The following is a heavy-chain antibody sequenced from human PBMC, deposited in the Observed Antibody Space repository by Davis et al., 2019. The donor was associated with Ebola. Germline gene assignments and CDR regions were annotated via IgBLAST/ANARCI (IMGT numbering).Heavy chain of an antibody. V-gene: IGHV3-33*06. J-gene: IGHJ3*02. CDR3: AKDTSNIWFDI. D-gene: IGHD1-26*01. Sequence: GESLKISCAASGFTLSAMHWVRQAPGKGLEWVAVIWYDGSNKYYADSVKGRFTISRDNSKNTLYLQMNGLRVEDTAIYYCAKDTSNIWFDIWGQGTNVTVSS. CDR1: GFTLSA. CDR2: IWYDGSNK.